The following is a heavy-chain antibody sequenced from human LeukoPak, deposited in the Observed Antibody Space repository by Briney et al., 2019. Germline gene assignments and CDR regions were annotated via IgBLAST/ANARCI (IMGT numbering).Heavy chain of an antibody. CDR2: MNPNSGNT. Sequence: ASVKVSCKASGYTFTSYDINWVRQATGQGLEWMGWMNPNSGNTGYVQKFQGRVTMTRNTSISTAYMELSSLRSEDTAVYYCARAITMIVVALGYWGQGTLVTVSS. V-gene: IGHV1-8*01. D-gene: IGHD3-22*01. J-gene: IGHJ4*02. CDR1: GYTFTSYD. CDR3: ARAITMIVVALGY.